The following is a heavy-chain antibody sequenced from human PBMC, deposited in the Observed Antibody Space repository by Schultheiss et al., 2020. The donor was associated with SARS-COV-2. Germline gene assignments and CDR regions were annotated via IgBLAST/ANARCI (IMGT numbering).Heavy chain of an antibody. Sequence: ASVKVSCKASGYTFTTHGVTWVRQAPGQGLEWMGWISANKGGTNFAQKFQGRVTITADESTSTAYMELSSLRSEDTAVYYCAKEGDYWGQGTLVTVSS. J-gene: IGHJ4*02. CDR2: ISANKGGT. V-gene: IGHV1-18*01. CDR1: GYTFTTHG. CDR3: AKEGDY.